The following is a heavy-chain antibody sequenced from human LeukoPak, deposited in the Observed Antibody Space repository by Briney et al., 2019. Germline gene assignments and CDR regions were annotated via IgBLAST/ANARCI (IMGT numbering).Heavy chain of an antibody. CDR2: INHSGST. V-gene: IGHV4-34*01. CDR1: GGSFSGYY. Sequence: PSETLSFTCAVYGGSFSGYYWSWIRQPPGKGLEWIGEINHSGSTNYNPSLKSRVTISVDTSKNQFSLKLSSVTAADTAVYYCATHKDTSCYSTWGQGTLVTVSS. CDR3: ATHKDTSCYST. D-gene: IGHD2-2*01. J-gene: IGHJ5*02.